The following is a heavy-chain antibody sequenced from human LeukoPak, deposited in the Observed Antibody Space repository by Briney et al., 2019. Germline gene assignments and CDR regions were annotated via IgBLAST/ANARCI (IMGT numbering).Heavy chain of an antibody. CDR1: GGSFSGYY. CDR3: ARDRGIAARLYYFDY. Sequence: SETLSLTCAVYGGSFSGYYWSWIRQPPGKGLEWIGEINHSGSTNYNPSLKSRVTISVDTSKNQFSLKLSSVTAADTAVYYCARDRGIAARLYYFDYWGQGTLVTVSS. D-gene: IGHD6-6*01. V-gene: IGHV4-34*01. CDR2: INHSGST. J-gene: IGHJ4*02.